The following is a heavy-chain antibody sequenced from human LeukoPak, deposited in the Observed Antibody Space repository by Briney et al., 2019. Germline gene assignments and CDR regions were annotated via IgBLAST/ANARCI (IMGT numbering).Heavy chain of an antibody. CDR2: INHSGST. CDR1: GGSFSGYY. Sequence: TSETLFLTCAVYGGSFSGYYWSWIRQPPGKGLEWIGEINHSGSTNYNPSLKSRVTISVDTSKNQFSLKLSSVTAADTAVYYCARGRAGYSSSWSLIAPFDYWGQGTLVTVSS. V-gene: IGHV4-34*01. D-gene: IGHD6-13*01. CDR3: ARGRAGYSSSWSLIAPFDY. J-gene: IGHJ4*02.